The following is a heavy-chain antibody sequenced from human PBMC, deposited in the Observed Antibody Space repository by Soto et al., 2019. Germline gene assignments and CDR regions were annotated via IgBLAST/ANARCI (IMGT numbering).Heavy chain of an antibody. D-gene: IGHD1-1*01. J-gene: IGHJ4*02. Sequence: EVQLLESGGGLVQPGGSLKMSCAASGFICSSKSMSWVRQAPGKGLEWVSGISGTGGSTHYANSVKGRFTISRDNPRHTLSLQMNSLRAEDTAVYYCAKSTGDSWNTVHFDSWGQGTLVPVSS. CDR2: ISGTGGST. CDR1: GFICSSKS. CDR3: AKSTGDSWNTVHFDS. V-gene: IGHV3-23*01.